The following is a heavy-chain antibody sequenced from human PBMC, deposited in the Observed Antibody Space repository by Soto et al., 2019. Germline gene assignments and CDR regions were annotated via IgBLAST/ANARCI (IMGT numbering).Heavy chain of an antibody. Sequence: GGSLRLSCTASGFTFSEYSMSWVRQAPGKGLEWVSSITHSGTYVYYADSVKGRFTISRDSASNSLFLQMTSLRAEDTAVYHCARARGNDWYSDYWGQGTLVTVSS. D-gene: IGHD5-12*01. CDR3: ARARGNDWYSDY. CDR1: GFTFSEYS. V-gene: IGHV3-21*01. CDR2: ITHSGTYV. J-gene: IGHJ4*02.